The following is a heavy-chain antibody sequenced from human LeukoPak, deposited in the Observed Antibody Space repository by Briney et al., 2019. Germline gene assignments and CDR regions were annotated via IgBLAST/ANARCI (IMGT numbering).Heavy chain of an antibody. CDR1: GFTFSTYA. Sequence: GGSLRLSCVASGFTFSTYAMSRVRQAPGKGLEWVSSISVSGGTTYYADSVKGRFTISRDNSKDTLYLQMNSLRAEDTAVYYCSKDLGHCSTTSCFFDYWGQGTLVTVSS. CDR3: SKDLGHCSTTSCFFDY. J-gene: IGHJ4*02. CDR2: ISVSGGTT. D-gene: IGHD2-2*01. V-gene: IGHV3-23*01.